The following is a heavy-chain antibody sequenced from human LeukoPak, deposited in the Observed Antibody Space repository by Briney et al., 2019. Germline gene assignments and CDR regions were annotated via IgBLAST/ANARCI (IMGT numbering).Heavy chain of an antibody. Sequence: KAGGSLRLSCAASGFTFSSYAMSWIRQAPGKGLEWVSYISRRGDAIYYADSVKGRFTASRDNAKNSLFLQMNNLRADDTAVYYCARVVDSDYSSLSEEFDYWGQGTLVTVSS. J-gene: IGHJ4*02. CDR1: GFTFSSYA. D-gene: IGHD6-6*01. CDR2: ISRRGDAI. CDR3: ARVVDSDYSSLSEEFDY. V-gene: IGHV3-11*01.